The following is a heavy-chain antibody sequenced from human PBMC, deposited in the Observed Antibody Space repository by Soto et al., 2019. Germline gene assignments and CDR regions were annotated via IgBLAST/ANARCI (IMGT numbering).Heavy chain of an antibody. V-gene: IGHV4-30-4*01. CDR3: ARVFRAGYYDFWSGYSLFDY. Sequence: QVQLQESGPGLAKPSQTLSLTCTVSGGSLRSGDYYWSWVRQPPGKGLEWIGYIYYSGSTYYNPSLKSRVTISVDTSKNQFSLKLSSVTAADTAVYYCARVFRAGYYDFWSGYSLFDYWGQGTLVTVSS. CDR2: IYYSGST. D-gene: IGHD3-3*01. CDR1: GGSLRSGDYY. J-gene: IGHJ4*02.